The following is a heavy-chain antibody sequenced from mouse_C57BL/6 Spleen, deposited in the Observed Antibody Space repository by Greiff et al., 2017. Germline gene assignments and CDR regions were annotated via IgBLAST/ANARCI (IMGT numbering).Heavy chain of an antibody. CDR2: FYPGSGSI. J-gene: IGHJ4*01. CDR3: ARHESNYYGRGQYYDAMGY. Sequence: QVQLQQSGAELVKPGASVKLSCKASGYTFTEYTITWVKQRSGQGLEWIGWFYPGSGSIKYNEKFKDKATLTVDKSSSTVYMELSRLTSEDSAVYFCARHESNYYGRGQYYDAMGYWGQGTSVTVSS. CDR1: GYTFTEYT. D-gene: IGHD1-1*01. V-gene: IGHV1-62-2*01.